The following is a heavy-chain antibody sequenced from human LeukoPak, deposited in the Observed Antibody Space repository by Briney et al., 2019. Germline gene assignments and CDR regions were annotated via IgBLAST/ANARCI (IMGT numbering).Heavy chain of an antibody. D-gene: IGHD2-2*01. V-gene: IGHV1-69*05. CDR3: ARDGVVVVPAAPYNWFDP. CDR1: GGTFSSYA. Sequence: SVKVSCKASGGTFSSYAISWVRQAPGQGLEWMGRIIPIFGTANYAQKFQGRVTISTDESTSTAYMELSSLRSEDTAVYYCARDGVVVVPAAPYNWFDPWGQGTLVTVSS. CDR2: IIPIFGTA. J-gene: IGHJ5*02.